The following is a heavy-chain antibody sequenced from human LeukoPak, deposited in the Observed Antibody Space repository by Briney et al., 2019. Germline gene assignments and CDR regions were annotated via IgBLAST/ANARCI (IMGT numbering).Heavy chain of an antibody. CDR2: IYYSGST. Sequence: PSETLSLTCTVSGGSISSNTYYWGWVRQPPGKGLEWIGSIYYSGSTYYNPSLKSRVTISVDTSKNQFSLKLSSVTAADTAVYYCAREDGIVPTGLEQWRQGTLVTVSS. D-gene: IGHD2-2*01. J-gene: IGHJ4*02. CDR1: GGSISSNTYY. CDR3: AREDGIVPTGLEQ. V-gene: IGHV4-39*02.